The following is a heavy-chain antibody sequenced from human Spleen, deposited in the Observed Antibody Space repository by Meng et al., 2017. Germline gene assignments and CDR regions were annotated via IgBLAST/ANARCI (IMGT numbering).Heavy chain of an antibody. D-gene: IGHD3-10*01. CDR2: ISSSGATI. Sequence: GESLKISCAASGFMFTTYGMHWVRQVAGKGLEWVSYISSSGATIKYADSVKGRFTISRDNSKNTLYLQVNSLRAEDTALYYCAKYSYGLGDYFDYWGQGALVTVSS. CDR3: AKYSYGLGDYFDY. CDR1: GFMFTTYG. J-gene: IGHJ4*02. V-gene: IGHV3-48*03.